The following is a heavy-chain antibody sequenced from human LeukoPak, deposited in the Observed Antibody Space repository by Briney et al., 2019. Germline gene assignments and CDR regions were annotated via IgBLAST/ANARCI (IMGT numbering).Heavy chain of an antibody. D-gene: IGHD3-22*01. V-gene: IGHV4-39*06. CDR3: ALQNYYDSSGHPDPVDY. CDR1: GGSISSSSYY. Sequence: PSETLSLTCTVSGGSISSSSYYWGWLRQPPGKGLEWIGTIYYSGSTYYNPSLKSRVTISVDTSKNQFTLKLSSVTAADTAVYYCALQNYYDSSGHPDPVDYWGQGTLVTVSS. CDR2: IYYSGST. J-gene: IGHJ4*02.